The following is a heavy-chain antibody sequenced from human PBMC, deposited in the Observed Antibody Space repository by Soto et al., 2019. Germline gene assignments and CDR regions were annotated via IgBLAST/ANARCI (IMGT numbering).Heavy chain of an antibody. V-gene: IGHV3-23*01. CDR1: GFTFGSYA. CDR3: AKDPHQTGTTFEY. Sequence: GGSLRLSCAASGFTFGSYAMSWVRQAPGKGLEWVSTINNSGGSTYYPDSVKGRFTISRDNSKNTLYLQMNSLRADDTAVYYCAKDPHQTGTTFEYWGQGTLVTVSS. D-gene: IGHD1-1*01. J-gene: IGHJ4*02. CDR2: INNSGGST.